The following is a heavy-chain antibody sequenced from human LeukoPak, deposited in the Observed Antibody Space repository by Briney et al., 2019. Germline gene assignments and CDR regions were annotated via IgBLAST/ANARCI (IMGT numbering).Heavy chain of an antibody. Sequence: ASVKVSCKASGYTFTSYGISWVRQAPGQGLEWMGWISAYNGNTNYAQKLQGRVAMTTDTSTSTAYMELRSLRSDDTAVYYCARVTMISIGNYFDYWGQGTLVTVSS. CDR3: ARVTMISIGNYFDY. CDR1: GYTFTSYG. D-gene: IGHD3-22*01. CDR2: ISAYNGNT. J-gene: IGHJ4*02. V-gene: IGHV1-18*01.